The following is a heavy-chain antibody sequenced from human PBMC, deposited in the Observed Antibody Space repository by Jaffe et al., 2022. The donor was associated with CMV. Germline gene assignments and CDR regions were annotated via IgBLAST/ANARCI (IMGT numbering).Heavy chain of an antibody. CDR3: ARYEGRQWLSYFDY. V-gene: IGHV4-39*01. J-gene: IGHJ4*02. D-gene: IGHD6-19*01. CDR1: GDSTRGSSDY. Sequence: QLQVQESGPGLVKPSGTLSLTCTVSGDSTRGSSDYWGWIRQPPGKGLEWIGFISYSGSAYYNPSLKSRVSMSVDTSKNQFSLTLTSVTATDTSIYYCARYEGRQWLSYFDYWGPGTLVAVSS. CDR2: ISYSGSA.